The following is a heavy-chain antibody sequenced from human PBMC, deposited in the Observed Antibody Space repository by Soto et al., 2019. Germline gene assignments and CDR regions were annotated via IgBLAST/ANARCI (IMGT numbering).Heavy chain of an antibody. CDR3: ARRNLRGSFYGMDV. D-gene: IGHD2-15*01. Sequence: GASVKVSCKASGGTFSSYAISWVRQAPGQGLEWMGGIIPIFGTANYAQKFQGRVTITADKSTSTAYMELSSLRSEDTAVYYCARRNLRGSFYGMDVWGQGTTVTVSS. CDR2: IIPIFGTA. CDR1: GGTFSSYA. V-gene: IGHV1-69*06. J-gene: IGHJ6*02.